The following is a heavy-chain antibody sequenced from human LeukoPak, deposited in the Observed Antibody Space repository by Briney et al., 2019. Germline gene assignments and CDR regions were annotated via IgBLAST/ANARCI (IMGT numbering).Heavy chain of an antibody. D-gene: IGHD3-10*01. CDR3: ARTYYYGSGSYGFDY. Sequence: SETLSPTCTVSGGSISSYYWSWIRQPPGKGLEWIGYIYYSGSTNYNPSLKSRVTISVDTSKNQFSLKLSSVTAADTAVYYCARTYYYGSGSYGFDYWGQGTLVTVSS. V-gene: IGHV4-59*01. J-gene: IGHJ4*02. CDR2: IYYSGST. CDR1: GGSISSYY.